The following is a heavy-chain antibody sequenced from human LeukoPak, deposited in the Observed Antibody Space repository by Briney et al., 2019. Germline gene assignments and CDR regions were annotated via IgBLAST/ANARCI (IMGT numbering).Heavy chain of an antibody. CDR1: GYTFTSYD. D-gene: IGHD5-18*01. V-gene: IGHV1-8*01. CDR3: AKHTAMVTPLDY. Sequence: ASVKVSCKASGYTFTSYDINWVRQATGQGLEWMGWMNPNSGNTGYAQKFQGRVTMTRNTSISTAYMELSSLRSEDTAVYYCAKHTAMVTPLDYWGQGTLVTVSS. J-gene: IGHJ4*02. CDR2: MNPNSGNT.